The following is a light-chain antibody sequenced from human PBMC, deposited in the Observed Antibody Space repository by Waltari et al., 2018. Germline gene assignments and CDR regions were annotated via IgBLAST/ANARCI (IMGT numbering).Light chain of an antibody. Sequence: QSALTQPASVSGSPGQSITISCPGTSSDAGTYNYVSLYQQHPGKAPKLLIYDVSYRPSGFSYRFSGSKSGNTASLTISGLQAEDEADYYCSSYITTNTLELFGGGTSLTVL. CDR2: DVS. CDR1: SSDAGTYNY. CDR3: SSYITTNTLEL. V-gene: IGLV2-14*03. J-gene: IGLJ3*02.